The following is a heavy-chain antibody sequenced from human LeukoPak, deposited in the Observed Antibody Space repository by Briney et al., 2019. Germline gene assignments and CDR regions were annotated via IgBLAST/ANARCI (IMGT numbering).Heavy chain of an antibody. CDR3: AKGTWIQLWSPVDY. CDR2: ISGSGGST. V-gene: IGHV3-23*01. D-gene: IGHD5-18*01. J-gene: IGHJ4*02. CDR1: GFTFSSYA. Sequence: PGGSLRLSCAASGFTFSSYAMSWVRQAPGKGLEWVSAISGSGGSTYYADSVKGRFTISRDNSKNTLYLQMNSLRAEDTAVYYCAKGTWIQLWSPVDYWGQGTLVTVSS.